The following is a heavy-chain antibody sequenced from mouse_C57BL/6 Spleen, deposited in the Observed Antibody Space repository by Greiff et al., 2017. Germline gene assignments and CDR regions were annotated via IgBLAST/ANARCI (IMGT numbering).Heavy chain of an antibody. CDR3: ARVEAGYYYGSSSYYYAMDY. V-gene: IGHV5-16*01. J-gene: IGHJ4*01. CDR2: INYDGSST. D-gene: IGHD1-1*01. Sequence: EVKLMESEGGLVQPGSSMKLSCTASGFTFSDYYMAWVRQVPEKGLEWVANINYDGSSTYYLDSLKSRFIISRDNAKNILYLQMSSLKSEDTATYYCARVEAGYYYGSSSYYYAMDYWGQGTSVTVSS. CDR1: GFTFSDYY.